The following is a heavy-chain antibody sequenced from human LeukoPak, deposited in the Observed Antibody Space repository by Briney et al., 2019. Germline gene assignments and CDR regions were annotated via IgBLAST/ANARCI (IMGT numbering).Heavy chain of an antibody. J-gene: IGHJ4*02. Sequence: GGSLRLSCGASGFTVSSNYMSWVRQAPGKGLEWVSVIYSGGSTYYADSVKGRFTISRDNSKNTLYLQMNSLRAEDTAVYYCASTYDYVWGSLFDYWGQGTLVTVSS. CDR3: ASTYDYVWGSLFDY. V-gene: IGHV3-53*01. CDR1: GFTVSSNY. D-gene: IGHD3-16*01. CDR2: IYSGGST.